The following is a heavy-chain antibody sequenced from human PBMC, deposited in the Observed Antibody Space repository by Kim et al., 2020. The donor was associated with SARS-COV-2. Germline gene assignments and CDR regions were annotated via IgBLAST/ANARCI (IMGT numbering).Heavy chain of an antibody. CDR3: ARDPPRAARYYYYYGMDV. CDR1: GYTFTGYY. CDR2: INPNSGGT. D-gene: IGHD6-6*01. Sequence: ASVKVSCKASGYTFTGYYMHWVRQAPGQGLEWMGWINPNSGGTNYAQKFQGRVTMTRDTSISTAYMELSRLRSDDTAVYYCARDPPRAARYYYYYGMDVWRQGPTVTVSS. J-gene: IGHJ6*02. V-gene: IGHV1-2*02.